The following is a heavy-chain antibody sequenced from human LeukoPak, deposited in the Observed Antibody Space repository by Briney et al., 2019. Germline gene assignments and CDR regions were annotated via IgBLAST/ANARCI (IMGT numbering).Heavy chain of an antibody. J-gene: IGHJ4*02. CDR2: INQDGTEK. V-gene: IGHV3-7*01. CDR3: AREGDGYNSPIDY. CDR1: GFTFTTYW. D-gene: IGHD5-24*01. Sequence: GESLRLSCAASGFTFTTYWMSWVRQAPGKGLEWVANINQDGTEKFYVDSVKGRFTISRDNAKNSLFLQMNSLRAEDTAVYYCAREGDGYNSPIDYWGQGTLVTVSS.